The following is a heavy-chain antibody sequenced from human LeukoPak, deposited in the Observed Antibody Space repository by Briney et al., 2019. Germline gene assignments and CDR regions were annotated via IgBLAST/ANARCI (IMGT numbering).Heavy chain of an antibody. CDR1: GFTVSDNY. J-gene: IGHJ6*02. CDR3: ARDVTPYYYGSGSSRGDGMDV. V-gene: IGHV3-53*01. D-gene: IGHD3-10*01. CDR2: IYSGGTT. Sequence: GGSLRLSCAASGFTVSDNYMSWVRQAPGKGLEWVSLIYSGGTTYYADSVKGRFTISRDNAKNSLYLQMNSLRAEDTAVYYCARDVTPYYYGSGSSRGDGMDVWGQGTTVTVSS.